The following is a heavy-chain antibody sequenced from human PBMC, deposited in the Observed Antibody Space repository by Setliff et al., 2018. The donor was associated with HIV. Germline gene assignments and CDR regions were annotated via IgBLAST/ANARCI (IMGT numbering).Heavy chain of an antibody. CDR1: GYTFTNYY. J-gene: IGHJ6*04. V-gene: IGHV1-2*02. CDR2: INPNSGAT. D-gene: IGHD3-10*01. Sequence: ASVKVSCKASGYTFTNYYIHWLRQAPGQGLEWMGWINPNSGATNYAQKFQGRVTMTRDTSISTAYMELSSLTSADTAVYYCASGKGVRGVIITGGLDVWGTGTTVTVSS. CDR3: ASGKGVRGVIITGGLDV.